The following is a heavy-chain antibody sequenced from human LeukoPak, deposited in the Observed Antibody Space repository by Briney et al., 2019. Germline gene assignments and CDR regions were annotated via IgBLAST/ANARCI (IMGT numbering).Heavy chain of an antibody. CDR1: GGTFSSYT. CDR2: IIPILGIA. D-gene: IGHD6-19*01. CDR3: ARDRAVSSGGWFTTEYFQH. V-gene: IGHV1-69*04. J-gene: IGHJ1*01. Sequence: GASVKVSCKASGGTFSSYTISWVRQAPGQGLEWMGRIIPILGIANYAQKFQGRVTITADKSTSTAYMELSGLRSEDTAVYYCARDRAVSSGGWFTTEYFQHWGQGTLVTVSS.